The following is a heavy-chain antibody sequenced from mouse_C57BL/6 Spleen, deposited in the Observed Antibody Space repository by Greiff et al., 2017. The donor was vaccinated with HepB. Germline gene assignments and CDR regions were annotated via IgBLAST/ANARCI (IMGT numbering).Heavy chain of an antibody. CDR2: INPNNGGT. J-gene: IGHJ3*01. CDR3: AREGRGEFAY. Sequence: VQLQQSGPELVKPGASVKISCKASGYTFTDYYMNWVKQSHGKSLEWIGDINPNNGGTSYNQKFKGKATLTVDKSSSTAYMELRSLTSEDSAVYYCAREGRGEFAYWGQGTLVTVSA. V-gene: IGHV1-26*01. CDR1: GYTFTDYY. D-gene: IGHD3-3*01.